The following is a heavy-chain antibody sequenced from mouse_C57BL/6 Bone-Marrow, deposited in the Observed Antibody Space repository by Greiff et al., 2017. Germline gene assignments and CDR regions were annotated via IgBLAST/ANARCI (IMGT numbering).Heavy chain of an antibody. J-gene: IGHJ2*01. Sequence: DVKLVESGGGLVQPGGSLKLSCAASGFTFSDYGMAWVRQAPRKGPEWVAFISNLAYSIYYADTVTGRFTISRENAKNTLYLEMSSLRSEDTAMYYCARETLGYWGQGTTLTVSS. V-gene: IGHV5-15*01. CDR2: ISNLAYSI. CDR3: ARETLGY. CDR1: GFTFSDYG.